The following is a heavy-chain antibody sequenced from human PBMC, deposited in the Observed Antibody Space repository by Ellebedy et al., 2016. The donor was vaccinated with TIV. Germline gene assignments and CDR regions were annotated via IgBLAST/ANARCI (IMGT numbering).Heavy chain of an antibody. J-gene: IGHJ4*02. CDR2: IWYDGTKK. V-gene: IGHV3-33*08. Sequence: GGSLRLSCAASGFTFSSYAMHWVRQAPGKGLEWVALIWYDGTKKFYAESVKGRFTISRDNSKNTLYLQMNSLRAEDTAVYYCAGGISVAGTSLGFWGQGTLVTVSS. D-gene: IGHD6-19*01. CDR1: GFTFSSYA. CDR3: AGGISVAGTSLGF.